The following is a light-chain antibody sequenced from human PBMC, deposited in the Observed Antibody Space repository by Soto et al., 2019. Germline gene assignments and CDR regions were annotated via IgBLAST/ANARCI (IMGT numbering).Light chain of an antibody. CDR1: SSDVGSYNH. CDR2: DVS. J-gene: IGLJ1*01. CDR3: NSYTITSTYV. V-gene: IGLV2-14*01. Sequence: QPVLTQPASVSGSPGQSITISCTGTSSDVGSYNHVSWYQQHPGKAPKLIIWDVSNRPSGVSYRFSGSKSGNTASLTISGLQAEDEADYYCNSYTITSTYVFGTGTKVTVL.